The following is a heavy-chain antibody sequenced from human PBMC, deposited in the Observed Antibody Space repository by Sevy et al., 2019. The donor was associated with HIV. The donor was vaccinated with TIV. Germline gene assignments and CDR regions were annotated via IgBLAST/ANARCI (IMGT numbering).Heavy chain of an antibody. CDR1: GFSFSSYD. CDR3: ARDYYSSGTYYRIFGY. V-gene: IGHV3-21*01. Sequence: GGSLRLSCAGSGFSFSSYDMNWVRQAPGKGLEWVSSISSSSSYISNADSVKGRFTISRDNAKNSLYLQMNSLRAEDTAVYYCARDYYSSGTYYRIFGYWGQGTLVTVSS. J-gene: IGHJ4*02. CDR2: ISSSSSYI. D-gene: IGHD3-10*01.